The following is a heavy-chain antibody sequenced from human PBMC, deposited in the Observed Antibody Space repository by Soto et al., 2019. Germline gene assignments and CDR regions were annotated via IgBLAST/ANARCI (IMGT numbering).Heavy chain of an antibody. CDR1: GFTFRSYA. CDR3: AKTIAGGWYFDL. CDR2: ISGSGDST. D-gene: IGHD6-13*01. Sequence: EVQLLESGGNLVQPGGSLRLSCAASGFTFRSYAMSWVRQAPGKGLEWVSTISGSGDSTYYSDSVRGRFTISRGNSKNTLYVKMNSVRAEDTAVYYCAKTIAGGWYFDLWGRGTLFTVSS. J-gene: IGHJ2*01. V-gene: IGHV3-23*01.